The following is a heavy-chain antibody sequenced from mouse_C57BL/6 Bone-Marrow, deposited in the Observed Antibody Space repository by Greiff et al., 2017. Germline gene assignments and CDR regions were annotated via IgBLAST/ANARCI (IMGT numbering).Heavy chain of an antibody. CDR3: ARSHYDYYYCDY. CDR2: ILPGSGST. J-gene: IGHJ2*01. Sequence: LQESGAELMKPGASVKLSCKATGYTFTGYWIEWVKQRPGHGLEWIGEILPGSGSTNYHEKFKGKATFTADTSSNTAYMQLSSLTTEDSAIYYCARSHYDYYYCDYWGQGTTLTVSS. CDR1: GYTFTGYW. V-gene: IGHV1-9*01. D-gene: IGHD2-4*01.